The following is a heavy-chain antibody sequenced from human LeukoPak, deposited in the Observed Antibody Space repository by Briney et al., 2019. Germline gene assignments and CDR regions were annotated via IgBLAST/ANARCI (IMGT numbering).Heavy chain of an antibody. CDR3: AREGTAGTYLNWFDP. CDR2: ISYSGST. CDR1: GGSISSYY. D-gene: IGHD1-1*01. V-gene: IGHV4-59*01. Sequence: PSETLSPTCTVSGGSISSYYWSWIRQPPGKGLEWIGYISYSGSTNFNPSLKSRVTISVDTSKNQFSLKLSSVTAADTAVYYCAREGTAGTYLNWFDPWGQGTLVTVSS. J-gene: IGHJ5*02.